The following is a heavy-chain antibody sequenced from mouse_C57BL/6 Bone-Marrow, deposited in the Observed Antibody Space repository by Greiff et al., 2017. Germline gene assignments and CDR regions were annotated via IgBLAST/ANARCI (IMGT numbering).Heavy chain of an antibody. V-gene: IGHV1-42*01. Sequence: VQLQQSGPGLVKPGASVKISCKASGYSFTGYYMNWVKQSPEKSLEWIGEINPSTGGTTYNQKFKAKATLTVDKSSSTAYMQLKSLTSEDSAVYYCARWYYGSSWYFDVWGTGTTVTVSS. J-gene: IGHJ1*03. CDR3: ARWYYGSSWYFDV. D-gene: IGHD1-1*01. CDR2: INPSTGGT. CDR1: GYSFTGYY.